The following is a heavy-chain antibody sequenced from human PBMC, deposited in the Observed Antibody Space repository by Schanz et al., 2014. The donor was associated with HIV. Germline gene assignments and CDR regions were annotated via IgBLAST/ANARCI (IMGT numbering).Heavy chain of an antibody. Sequence: EVRLVESGGTSVQPGGSLRLSYAASGFTFSTYRMNWVRQAPGKGLEWVSYISSSSTTRHYADSVKGRFTISRDNAKNSLSLQMNSLRDEDTAVYYCARSPSYGMDVWGQGTTVTVSS. V-gene: IGHV3-48*02. CDR1: GFTFSTYR. CDR2: ISSSSTTR. J-gene: IGHJ6*02. CDR3: ARSPSYGMDV.